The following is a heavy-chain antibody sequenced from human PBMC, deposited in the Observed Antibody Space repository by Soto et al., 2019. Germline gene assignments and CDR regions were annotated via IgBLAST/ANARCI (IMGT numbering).Heavy chain of an antibody. CDR1: GGSITSSAYY. Sequence: SETLSLTCTVSGGSITSSAYYWSWIRQHPGEGLEWIGYIYYSGSTYYNPSLKSRVTISVDTSKNQFSLKLSSVTAADTAVYYCARLLAAVTVLPRRWFDPWGQGTLVTVSS. CDR3: ARLLAAVTVLPRRWFDP. D-gene: IGHD6-13*01. V-gene: IGHV4-31*03. CDR2: IYYSGST. J-gene: IGHJ5*02.